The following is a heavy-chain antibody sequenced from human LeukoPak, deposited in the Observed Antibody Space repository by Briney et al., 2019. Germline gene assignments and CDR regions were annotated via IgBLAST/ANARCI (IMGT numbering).Heavy chain of an antibody. CDR1: GGSISSSSYY. J-gene: IGHJ4*02. V-gene: IGHV4-39*01. CDR2: MHYSGST. Sequence: SETLSLTYTVSGGSISSSSYYWGWIRQPPGKGLEWIGSMHYSGSTYYNPSLKSRVTISVDMSKTQFSLKLTSVTAADTAVYYCASNWNHAWSFDYWGQGALVTVSS. CDR3: ASNWNHAWSFDY. D-gene: IGHD1-14*01.